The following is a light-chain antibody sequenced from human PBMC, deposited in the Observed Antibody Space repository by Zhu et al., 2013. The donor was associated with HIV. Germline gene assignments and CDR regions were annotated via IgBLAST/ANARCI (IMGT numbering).Light chain of an antibody. Sequence: DIVMTQSPDSLAVSLGERATINCKSSQSVLYSSSNKNYLAWYQQKPGQPPKLLIYWASTRESGVPDRFSGSGSGTDFTLTISSLQAEDVAVYYCQQYYSTPRTFGGRDQGGD. CDR2: WAS. J-gene: IGKJ4*01. CDR1: QSVLYSSSNKNY. V-gene: IGKV4-1*01. CDR3: QQYYSTPRT.